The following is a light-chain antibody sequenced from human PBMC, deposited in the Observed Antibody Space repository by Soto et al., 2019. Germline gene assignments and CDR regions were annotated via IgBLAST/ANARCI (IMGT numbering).Light chain of an antibody. CDR3: QQYGSSPHT. CDR1: QSVSSSY. J-gene: IGKJ2*01. Sequence: EIVLTQSPGTLSLSPGERATLSCRASQSVSSSYLAWYQHKPGQAPRLLIYGASSRATGIPDRFSGSGSGSGFPLIISRLEPESVAVYYWQQYGSSPHTFGQGTQLEIK. CDR2: GAS. V-gene: IGKV3-20*01.